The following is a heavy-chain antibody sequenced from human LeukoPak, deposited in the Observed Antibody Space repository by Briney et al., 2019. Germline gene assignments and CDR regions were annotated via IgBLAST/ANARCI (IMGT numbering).Heavy chain of an antibody. CDR1: GGSITSRSYY. CDR3: ARVTYSVFDY. Sequence: PSETLSLTCTVSGGSITSRSYYWGWIRQPPGQGLEWIGHISYTGSTYYNPSLKSRVTISVDTSKNQFSLKLSSVTAADTAVYYCARVTYSVFDYWGQGTLVTVSS. D-gene: IGHD2-21*01. CDR2: ISYTGST. V-gene: IGHV4-39*07. J-gene: IGHJ4*02.